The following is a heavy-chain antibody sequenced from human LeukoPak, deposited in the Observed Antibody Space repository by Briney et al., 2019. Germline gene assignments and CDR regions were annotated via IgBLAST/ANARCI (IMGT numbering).Heavy chain of an antibody. V-gene: IGHV3-33*01. CDR3: ARGRYGEVLFDY. CDR2: IWYDGSNK. Sequence: PGGSLRLSCAASGFTFSNYGMHWVRQAPGKGLEWVAVIWYDGSNKFYADSVKGRFTISRDNSQNTLYLQMKSLRAEDTAVYYCARGRYGEVLFDYWGQGTLVPVSS. CDR1: GFTFSNYG. J-gene: IGHJ4*02. D-gene: IGHD4-17*01.